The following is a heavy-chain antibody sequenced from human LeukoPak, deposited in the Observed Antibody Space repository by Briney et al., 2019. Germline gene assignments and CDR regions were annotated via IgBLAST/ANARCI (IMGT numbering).Heavy chain of an antibody. CDR1: GFTFSDYY. CDR3: ARVSGVGSTSSIRTWGYYYYMDV. V-gene: IGHV3-11*04. CDR2: ISSSGSTI. Sequence: GGSLRLSCAASGFTFSDYYMSWIRQAPGKGLEWVSYISSSGSTIYYADSVKGRFTISRDNAKNSLYLQMNSLRAEDTAVYYCARVSGVGSTSSIRTWGYYYYMDVWGKGTTVTVSS. D-gene: IGHD2-2*01. J-gene: IGHJ6*03.